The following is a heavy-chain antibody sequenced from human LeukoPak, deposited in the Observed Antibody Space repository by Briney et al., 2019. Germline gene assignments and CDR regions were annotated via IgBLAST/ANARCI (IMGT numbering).Heavy chain of an antibody. CDR1: GFTFSSYG. CDR3: VGGDY. V-gene: IGHV3-30*03. J-gene: IGHJ4*02. CDR2: TSYDGSSK. Sequence: GGSLRLSCAASGFTFSSYGMHWVRQAPGKGLEWVSVTSYDGSSKYYADSVKGRLTIYRDNSRNTLYLQMDSLRVEDTAVYYCVGGDYWGQGTLVTVSS.